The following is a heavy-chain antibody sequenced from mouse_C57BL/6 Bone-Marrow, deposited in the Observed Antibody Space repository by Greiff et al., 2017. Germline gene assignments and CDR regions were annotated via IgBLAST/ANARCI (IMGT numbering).Heavy chain of an antibody. J-gene: IGHJ3*01. CDR1: GYAFTNYL. V-gene: IGHV1-54*01. Sequence: QVQLQQSGAELVRPGTSVKVSCKASGYAFTNYLIEWVKQRPGQGLEWIGVINPGSGGTNYNEKFKGKATLTADKSSSTAYMRLSSLTSEDSAVYCGARSKNWDSWFAYWGQGTLVTVSA. D-gene: IGHD4-1*01. CDR3: ARSKNWDSWFAY. CDR2: INPGSGGT.